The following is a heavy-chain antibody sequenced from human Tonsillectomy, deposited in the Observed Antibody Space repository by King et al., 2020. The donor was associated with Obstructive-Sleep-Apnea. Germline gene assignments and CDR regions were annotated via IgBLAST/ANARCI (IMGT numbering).Heavy chain of an antibody. CDR1: GGSFSSGDYY. J-gene: IGHJ5*02. V-gene: IGHV4-31*03. Sequence: VQLQESVPELVKPSQTLSLTCTVSGGSFSSGDYYWNWIRQHPGKGLEWIGYIYYSGSTYYNPSLRSRVTISIDTSKNQFYLKLSSVTAADTAFYYCSRYPSRTLGWFGPWGQGTLVTVSS. D-gene: IGHD2-2*01. CDR3: SRYPSRTLGWFGP. CDR2: IYYSGST.